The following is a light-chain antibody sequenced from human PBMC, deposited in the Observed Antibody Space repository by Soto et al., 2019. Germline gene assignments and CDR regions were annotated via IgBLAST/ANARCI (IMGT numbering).Light chain of an antibody. CDR1: QSVSNS. Sequence: DIVLTQSPATLSLSPGERATLACRASQSVSNSLAWYQQKPRQAPRLLIYDTSNRATGIPARFSGSGSGTGFALTISSLEPEDFAVYYCLQRSHWPTFGQGTRLEIK. V-gene: IGKV3-11*01. J-gene: IGKJ5*01. CDR3: LQRSHWPT. CDR2: DTS.